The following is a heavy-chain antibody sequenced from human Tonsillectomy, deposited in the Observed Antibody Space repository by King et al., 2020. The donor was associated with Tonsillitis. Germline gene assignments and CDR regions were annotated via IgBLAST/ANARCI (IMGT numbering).Heavy chain of an antibody. J-gene: IGHJ4*02. D-gene: IGHD3-22*01. CDR2: IGGSSHST. CDR1: GFTFNNNA. CDR3: ARDAGVVAVHYFDY. Sequence: VQLVESGGGLVQPGGSLRLSCAASGFTFNNNAMSWVRQAPGKGLEWVSAIGGSSHSTYYADSVKGRFTISRDNSKNTLYLQMNSLRAEDTAVYYCARDAGVVAVHYFDYWGQGTLVTVSS. V-gene: IGHV3-23*04.